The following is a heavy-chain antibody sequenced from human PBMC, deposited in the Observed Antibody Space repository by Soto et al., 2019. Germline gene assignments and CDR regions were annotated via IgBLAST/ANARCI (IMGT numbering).Heavy chain of an antibody. V-gene: IGHV1-46*03. CDR1: EYTFTDYY. J-gene: IGHJ2*01. CDR3: AAAAYSNSWY. D-gene: IGHD1-26*01. Sequence: QVQLVQSGAEVKKPGASVKLSCKSSEYTFTDYYIHWVRQAPGQGLEWMGLINPSVGSTSYVQKCQCRVIMTWVTPTSSVYMYFKSLRSEVTAVSYGAAAAYSNSWY. CDR2: INPSVGST.